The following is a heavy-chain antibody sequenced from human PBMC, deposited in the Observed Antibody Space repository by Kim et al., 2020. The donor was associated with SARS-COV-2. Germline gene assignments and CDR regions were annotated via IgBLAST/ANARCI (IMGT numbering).Heavy chain of an antibody. Sequence: GGSLRLSCTASGFTFSAYGMSWARQAPGKGLEWVAFLVCAGNHKVYADSVRGRFTISRDSYENALFLQMNSLRADDTAVYYCVRRGLDAFDYWGQGTLVTVSS. V-gene: IGHV3-30*02. CDR1: GFTFSAYG. D-gene: IGHD1-1*01. J-gene: IGHJ4*02. CDR2: LVCAGNHK. CDR3: VRRGLDAFDY.